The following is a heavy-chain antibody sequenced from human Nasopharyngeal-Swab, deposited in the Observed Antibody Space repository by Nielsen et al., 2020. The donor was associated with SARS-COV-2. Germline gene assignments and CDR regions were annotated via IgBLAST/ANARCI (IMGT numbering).Heavy chain of an antibody. CDR2: ISGSGGST. CDR1: GFTFSSYA. Sequence: GGSLRLSCAASGFTFSSYAMSWVRQAPGKGLGWVSAISGSGGSTYYADSVKGRFTISRDNSKNTLYLQMNSLRAEDTAVYYCAKDRRIKYDFWSGPRSDSFDIWGQGTMVTVSS. V-gene: IGHV3-23*01. CDR3: AKDRRIKYDFWSGPRSDSFDI. D-gene: IGHD3-3*01. J-gene: IGHJ3*02.